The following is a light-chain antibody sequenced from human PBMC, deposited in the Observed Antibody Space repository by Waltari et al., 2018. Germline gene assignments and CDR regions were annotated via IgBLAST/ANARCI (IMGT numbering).Light chain of an antibody. V-gene: IGLV5-37*01. J-gene: IGLJ3*02. CDR3: MFWPNNVWV. CDR2: YKSDSEK. Sequence: QPVLFQPPSPSAYPVESARLPCTLPSDINVDDFIIYWSPQTPGSPPRFLLYYKSDSEKAQGSGVPSRFSGSKDASANAGILLISGLQSEDEADYYCMFWPNNVWVFGGGTRLTVL. CDR1: SDINVDDFI.